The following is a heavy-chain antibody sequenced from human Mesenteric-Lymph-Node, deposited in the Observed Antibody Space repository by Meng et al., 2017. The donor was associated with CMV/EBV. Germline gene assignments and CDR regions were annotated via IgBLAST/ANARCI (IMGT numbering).Heavy chain of an antibody. V-gene: IGHV3-30*02. D-gene: IGHD3-10*01. CDR2: IRYAGDNK. CDR3: VRDKSPLLWYGDIDAGMDV. J-gene: IGHJ6*02. Sequence: GESLKISCAASGFTFSSYGMHWVRQAPGKGLEWVAFIRYAGDNKYYADSVKGRFAISRDNAKNSLYLQLNSLSADDTAVYYCVRDKSPLLWYGDIDAGMDVWGQGTSVTVSS. CDR1: GFTFSSYG.